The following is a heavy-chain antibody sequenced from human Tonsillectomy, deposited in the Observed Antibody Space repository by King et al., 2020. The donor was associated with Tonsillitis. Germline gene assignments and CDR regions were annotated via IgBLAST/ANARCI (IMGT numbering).Heavy chain of an antibody. D-gene: IGHD3-3*01. CDR2: ISGSTVST. V-gene: IGHV3-23*01. Sequence: VQLLESGGGLVQPGGSLRLSCAASGFTFSDYAMNWVRQAPGKGLEWVSGISGSTVSTYYADSVKGRFTISRDNSKNTLYLQMNNLRAEDTAVYYCAKAPTFGVAINHPYYMDVWGKGTTVPVSS. CDR1: GFTFSDYA. CDR3: AKAPTFGVAINHPYYMDV. J-gene: IGHJ6*03.